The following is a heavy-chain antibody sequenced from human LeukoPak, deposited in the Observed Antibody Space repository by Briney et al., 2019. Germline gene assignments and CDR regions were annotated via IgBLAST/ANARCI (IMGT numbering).Heavy chain of an antibody. D-gene: IGHD3-22*01. J-gene: IGHJ3*02. Sequence: PSETLSLTCTVSGGSISGSSYYWGWIRQPPGKGLEWIGSIYYSGSTYYNPSLKSRVTISVDTSKNQFSLKLSSVTAADTAVYYCARRSGYYSDAFDIWGQGTMVTVSS. V-gene: IGHV4-39*01. CDR1: GGSISGSSYY. CDR3: ARRSGYYSDAFDI. CDR2: IYYSGST.